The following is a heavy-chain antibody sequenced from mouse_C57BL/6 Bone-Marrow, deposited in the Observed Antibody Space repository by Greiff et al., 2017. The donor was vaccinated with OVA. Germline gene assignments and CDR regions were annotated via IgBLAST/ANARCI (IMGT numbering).Heavy chain of an antibody. J-gene: IGHJ3*01. CDR3: ARTPREFAY. D-gene: IGHD6-1*01. Sequence: EVQLQQSGPELVKPGASVKISCKASGYTFTDYYMNWVKQSHGKSLEWIGDINPNNGGTSYNQKFKGKATLTVDKSSSTAYMELRSLTSEDSAVYYCARTPREFAYWGQGTLVTVSA. V-gene: IGHV1-26*01. CDR1: GYTFTDYY. CDR2: INPNNGGT.